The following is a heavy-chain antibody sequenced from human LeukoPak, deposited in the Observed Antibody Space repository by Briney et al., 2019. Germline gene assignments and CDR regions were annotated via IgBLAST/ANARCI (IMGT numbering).Heavy chain of an antibody. CDR1: GYTFTSYG. CDR3: ARVTMVRGVITPWHFDY. J-gene: IGHJ4*02. Sequence: ASVKVPCKASGYTFTSYGISWVRQAPGQGLEWMGWISAYNGNTNYAQKLQGRVTMTTDTSTSTAYMELRSPRSDDTAVYYCARVTMVRGVITPWHFDYWGQGTLVTVSS. V-gene: IGHV1-18*01. CDR2: ISAYNGNT. D-gene: IGHD3-10*01.